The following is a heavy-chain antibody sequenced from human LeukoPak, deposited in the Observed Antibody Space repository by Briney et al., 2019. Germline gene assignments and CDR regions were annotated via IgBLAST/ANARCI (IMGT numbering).Heavy chain of an antibody. D-gene: IGHD1-26*01. CDR3: AREFAGSASGAGY. Sequence: GGSLRLSCAASGFTFSGYSMNWVRQAPGKGLEWVSSMSVSSGLIYYADSVKGRFTISRDNAKSSLYLRMNRLRVEDTAVYYCAREFAGSASGAGYWGQGTLVTVSS. CDR1: GFTFSGYS. CDR2: MSVSSGLI. J-gene: IGHJ4*02. V-gene: IGHV3-21*01.